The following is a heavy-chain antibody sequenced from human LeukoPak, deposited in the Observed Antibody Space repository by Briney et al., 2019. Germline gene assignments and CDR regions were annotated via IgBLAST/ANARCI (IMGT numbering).Heavy chain of an antibody. D-gene: IGHD3-22*01. CDR1: GFTFSSYS. Sequence: PGGSLRLSCAASGFTFSSYSMNWVRQAPGKGLEWVSYISSSSSTIYYADSVKGRFTISRDNSKNTLYLQMNSLRAEDTAVYYCARGEKSYDSSGYYLIDWGQGTLVTVSS. CDR3: ARGEKSYDSSGYYLID. J-gene: IGHJ4*02. CDR2: ISSSSSTI. V-gene: IGHV3-48*01.